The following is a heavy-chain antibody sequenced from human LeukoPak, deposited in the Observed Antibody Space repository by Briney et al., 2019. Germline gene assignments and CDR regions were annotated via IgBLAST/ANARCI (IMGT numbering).Heavy chain of an antibody. D-gene: IGHD4-17*01. CDR1: GGSISPHY. CDR2: VYYNGLT. V-gene: IGHV4-59*11. J-gene: IGHJ4*02. CDR3: TRERSTVTFDY. Sequence: PSGTLSLTCTVSGGSISPHYWTWIRQTPGKGLEWIGYVYYNGLTSYNASLRRRLILSVDTARNQVSLQLTSVTAADTAVYYCTRERSTVTFDYWGQGALVTVSS.